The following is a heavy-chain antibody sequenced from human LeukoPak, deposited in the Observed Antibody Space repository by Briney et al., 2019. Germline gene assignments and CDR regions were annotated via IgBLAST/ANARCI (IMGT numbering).Heavy chain of an antibody. CDR3: ARGEVRGSYAFDI. V-gene: IGHV4-31*03. D-gene: IGHD3-10*01. CDR2: IYYRGIT. CDR1: GDSLSRGGYY. Sequence: SETLSLTCTVSGDSLSRGGYYCSWIRQHPGKGLEWNEYIYYRGITYYNPSRTSRVTISVHTSKNQYSLKLSSVTAADTAVYYWARGEVRGSYAFDIWGQGTMVTVSS. J-gene: IGHJ3*02.